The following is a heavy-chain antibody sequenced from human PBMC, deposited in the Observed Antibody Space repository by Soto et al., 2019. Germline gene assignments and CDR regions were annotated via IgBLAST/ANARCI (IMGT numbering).Heavy chain of an antibody. CDR2: ISYDGSNK. CDR1: GFTFSSYA. CDR3: AGGHSSGDY. D-gene: IGHD6-19*01. Sequence: GGSLRLSCAASGFTFSSYAMHWVRQAPGKGLEWVAVISYDGSNKYYADSVKGRFTISRDNSKNTLYLQMNSLRAEDTAVYYCAGGHSSGDYWGQGTLVTVSS. J-gene: IGHJ4*02. V-gene: IGHV3-30-3*01.